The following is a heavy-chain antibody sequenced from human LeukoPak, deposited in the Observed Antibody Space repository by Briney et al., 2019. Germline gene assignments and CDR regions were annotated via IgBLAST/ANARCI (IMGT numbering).Heavy chain of an antibody. V-gene: IGHV4-34*01. D-gene: IGHD5-12*01. CDR2: INHSGST. J-gene: IGHJ5*02. CDR1: GGSFSGYY. Sequence: PSETLSLTCAVYGGSFSGYYWSWIRRPPGKGLEWIGEINHSGSTNYNPSLKSRVTISVDTSKNQFSLKLSSVTAADTAVYYCARGTIVATDNWFDPWGQGTLVTVSS. CDR3: ARGTIVATDNWFDP.